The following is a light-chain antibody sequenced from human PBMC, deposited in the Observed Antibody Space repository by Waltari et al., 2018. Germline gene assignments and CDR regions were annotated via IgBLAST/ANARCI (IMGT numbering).Light chain of an antibody. CDR1: QSLLYSSNNKNS. Sequence: DIVMTQSPEPLAVSLGARATINCKSSQSLLYSSNNKNSLAWYQQKPGQPPKLLIYWASSRESGVPDRFSASGSGTDFTLTISSLQAEDVAVYYCQQYYSTPLTFGGGTKVEIK. CDR2: WAS. CDR3: QQYYSTPLT. J-gene: IGKJ4*01. V-gene: IGKV4-1*01.